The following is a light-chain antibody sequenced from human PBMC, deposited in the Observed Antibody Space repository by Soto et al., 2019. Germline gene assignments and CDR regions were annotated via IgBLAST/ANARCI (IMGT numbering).Light chain of an antibody. J-gene: IGKJ4*01. Sequence: DIQMTQSPSSLSASVGDRVTITCQASQDISNYLHWYQQKPGKAPKLLIYDASNLETGVPSRFSGSGSGTDFTFTISSLQPEDIATYYCQQYDNPPAFGGGTKVEIK. V-gene: IGKV1-33*01. CDR3: QQYDNPPA. CDR2: DAS. CDR1: QDISNY.